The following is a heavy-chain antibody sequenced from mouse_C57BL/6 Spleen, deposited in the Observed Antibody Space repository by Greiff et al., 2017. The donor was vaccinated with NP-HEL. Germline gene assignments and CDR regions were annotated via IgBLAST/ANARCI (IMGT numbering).Heavy chain of an antibody. CDR1: GYTFTSYW. CDR2: IHPNSGST. D-gene: IGHD1-1*01. J-gene: IGHJ4*01. Sequence: QVQLQQPGAELVKPGASVKLSCKASGYTFTSYWMHWVKQRPGQGLEWIGMIHPNSGSTNYNEKFKSKATLTVDKSSSTAYMQLSSLTSEDSAVYYCARSITTVVGYYAMDYWGKGTSVTVSS. CDR3: ARSITTVVGYYAMDY. V-gene: IGHV1-64*01.